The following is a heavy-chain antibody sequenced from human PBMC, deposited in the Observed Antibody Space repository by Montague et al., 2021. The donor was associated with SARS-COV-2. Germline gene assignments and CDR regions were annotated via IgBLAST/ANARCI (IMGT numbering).Heavy chain of an antibody. V-gene: IGHV4-39*01. CDR1: GDSIGSKGYY. J-gene: IGHJ4*02. Sequence: SETLSLTCSVSGDSIGSKGYYWDWIRQSPGKGLEWIGTIYSGGTVSYSGTTYYNPSLKSRVTISVDTSKNQFSLKLTSVTASDTAVYYCARGTRHDYGDSHYSDYWGQGALVTVSS. CDR3: ARGTRHDYGDSHYSDY. CDR2: IYSGGTVSYSGTT. D-gene: IGHD4-17*01.